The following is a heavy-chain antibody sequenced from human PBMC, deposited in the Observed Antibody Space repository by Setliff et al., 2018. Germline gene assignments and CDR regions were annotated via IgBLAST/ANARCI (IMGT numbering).Heavy chain of an antibody. CDR3: VRHIIIRSPTTSNAFDI. D-gene: IGHD3-3*01. J-gene: IGHJ3*02. V-gene: IGHV4-4*07. CDR2: IHTSGST. Sequence: SETLSLTCTVSGDSIYNHFWSWIRQPAGKGLEWIGQIHTSGSTNYSPSLKSRVTISIDTSKNQFSLKLSSVTAADTAVYYCVRHIIIRSPTTSNAFDIWGQGTMVTVSS. CDR1: GDSIYNHF.